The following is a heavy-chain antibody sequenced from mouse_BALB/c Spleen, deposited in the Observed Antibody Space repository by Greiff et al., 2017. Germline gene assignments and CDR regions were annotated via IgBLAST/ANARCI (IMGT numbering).Heavy chain of an antibody. Sequence: EVQLVESGAELVKPGASVKLSCTASGFNIKDTYMHWVKQRPEQGLEWIGRIDPANGNTKYDPKFQGKATITADTSSNTAYLQLSSLTSEDTAVYYCARTLYYGSMFAYWGQGTLVTVSA. CDR1: GFNIKDTY. CDR3: ARTLYYGSMFAY. V-gene: IGHV14-3*02. CDR2: IDPANGNT. J-gene: IGHJ3*01. D-gene: IGHD1-1*01.